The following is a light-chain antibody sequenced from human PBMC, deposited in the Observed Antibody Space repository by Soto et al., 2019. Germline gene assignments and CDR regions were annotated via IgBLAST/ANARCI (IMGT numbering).Light chain of an antibody. J-gene: IGLJ1*01. CDR1: SSSIGNNY. Sequence: QSVLTQPPSVSAAPGQKVTINCSGTSSSIGNNYVSWYQQLPGTAPKLLIYDNNKRPSGIPDRFSGSKSGTSATLGITGLXXGXXXXXHCGTWHSSLSAYVFGTGTKLTVL. CDR3: GTWHSSLSAYV. CDR2: DNN. V-gene: IGLV1-51*01.